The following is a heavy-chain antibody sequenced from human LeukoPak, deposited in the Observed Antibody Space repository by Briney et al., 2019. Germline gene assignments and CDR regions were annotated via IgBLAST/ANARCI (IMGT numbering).Heavy chain of an antibody. CDR3: AGGNAMDV. V-gene: IGHV3-7*03. Sequence: PGGSLRLSCAVSGFPFSNSWMDWVRQAPGKGVEGVANIKKDGRGISYVESVKGLFIISRDTSTNSLYLQMNSLKVEDTAVYFCAGGNAMDVWGKGTAVTVYS. CDR2: IKKDGRGI. CDR1: GFPFSNSW. J-gene: IGHJ6*04.